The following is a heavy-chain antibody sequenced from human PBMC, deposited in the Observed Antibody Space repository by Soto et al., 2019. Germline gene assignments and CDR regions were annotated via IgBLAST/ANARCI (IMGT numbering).Heavy chain of an antibody. CDR2: IYPGDSDT. J-gene: IGHJ6*02. Sequence: PGESLKISCKGSGDSFVIYWSGWVGQMPGKGLEWMGIIYPGDSDTRYSPSFQGQVTISADKSISTAYLQWSSLKASDTAMYYCARLRDYDFSPYGMDVWGQGTTVTVSS. D-gene: IGHD3-3*01. V-gene: IGHV5-51*01. CDR3: ARLRDYDFSPYGMDV. CDR1: GDSFVIYW.